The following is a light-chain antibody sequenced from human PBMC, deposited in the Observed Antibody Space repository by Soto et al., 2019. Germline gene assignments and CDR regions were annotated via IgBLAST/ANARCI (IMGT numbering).Light chain of an antibody. CDR2: WNN. V-gene: IGLV1-47*01. CDR1: SSNIGSNY. CDR3: AAWDDSLSGRVV. J-gene: IGLJ2*01. Sequence: QSVLTQPPSASGTPGQRVTISCSGSSSNIGSNYVYWYQQLPGTAPQLLIYWNNPRPSGVPDRFSGSKSGTSASLAISGLRSEDEADYYCAAWDDSLSGRVVFGGGTKLTVL.